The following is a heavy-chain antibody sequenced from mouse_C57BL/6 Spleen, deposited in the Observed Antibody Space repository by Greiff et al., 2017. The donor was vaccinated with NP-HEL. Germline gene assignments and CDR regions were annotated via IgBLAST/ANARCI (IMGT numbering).Heavy chain of an antibody. D-gene: IGHD1-1*01. J-gene: IGHJ2*01. CDR2: INPNNGGT. Sequence: VQLQQSGPELVKPGASVKMSCKASGYTFTDYNMHWVKQSHGKSLEWIGNINPNNGGTSYNQKFKGKATLTVNKSSSTAYMELRSLTSEDSAVYYCARSTTVVARYFDYWGQGTTLTVSS. V-gene: IGHV1-22*01. CDR3: ARSTTVVARYFDY. CDR1: GYTFTDYN.